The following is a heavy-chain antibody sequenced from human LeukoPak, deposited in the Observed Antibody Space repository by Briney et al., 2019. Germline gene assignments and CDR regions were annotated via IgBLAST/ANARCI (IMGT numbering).Heavy chain of an antibody. CDR3: ARDNPTSPNPSHYGDYVPFDY. Sequence: ASVKVSCKASGYTFTNYAITWVRQAPGQGLEWMGWISTYIANTKYAQNFQGRVTMTTDTPTSTAYMELRNLRSDDTAMYYCARDNPTSPNPSHYGDYVPFDYWGQGTLVTVSS. J-gene: IGHJ4*02. D-gene: IGHD4-17*01. CDR1: GYTFTNYA. V-gene: IGHV1-18*01. CDR2: ISTYIANT.